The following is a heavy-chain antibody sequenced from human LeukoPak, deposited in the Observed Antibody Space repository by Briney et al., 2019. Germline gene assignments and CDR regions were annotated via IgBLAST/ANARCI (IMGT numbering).Heavy chain of an antibody. D-gene: IGHD2-15*01. CDR1: GYTFTSYY. Sequence: ASVKVSCKASGYTFTSYYMHWVRQAPGQGLEWMGIINPSGGSTSYAQKFQGRVTITADESTSTAYMELSSLRSEDTAVYYCARVRFSGGSCFDYWGQGTLVTVSS. CDR2: INPSGGST. V-gene: IGHV1-46*01. CDR3: ARVRFSGGSCFDY. J-gene: IGHJ4*02.